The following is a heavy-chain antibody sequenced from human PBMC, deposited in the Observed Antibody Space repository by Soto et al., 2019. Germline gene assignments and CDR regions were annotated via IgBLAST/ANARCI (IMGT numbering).Heavy chain of an antibody. Sequence: PSETLSLTCAVSGYSISSGYYWGWLRQPPGKWLEWVGSIYHSGSTYYNPSLKSRVTISVDTSNNQFSLKLSSVTAADTAVYYCARGYDYVWGSYRYTLFDPWGQGTLVTVSS. D-gene: IGHD3-16*02. V-gene: IGHV4-38-2*01. CDR2: IYHSGST. CDR3: ARGYDYVWGSYRYTLFDP. CDR1: GYSISSGYY. J-gene: IGHJ5*02.